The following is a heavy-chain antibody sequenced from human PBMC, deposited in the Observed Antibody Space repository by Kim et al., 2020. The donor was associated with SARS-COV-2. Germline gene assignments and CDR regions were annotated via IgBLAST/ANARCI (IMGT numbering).Heavy chain of an antibody. CDR2: IYYSGST. CDR1: GGSISSSSYY. J-gene: IGHJ4*02. D-gene: IGHD5-12*01. V-gene: IGHV4-39*07. CDR3: ARFIVATQRGFDY. Sequence: SETLSLTCTVSGGSISSSSYYWGWIRQPPGKGLEWIGSIYYSGSTYYNPSLKSRVTISVDTSKNQFSLKLSSVTAADTAVYYCARFIVATQRGFDYWGQG.